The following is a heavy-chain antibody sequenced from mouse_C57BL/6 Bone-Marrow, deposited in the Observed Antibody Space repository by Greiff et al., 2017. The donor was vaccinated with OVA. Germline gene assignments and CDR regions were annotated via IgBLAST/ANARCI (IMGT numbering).Heavy chain of an antibody. CDR1: GFNIKDDY. Sequence: EVQLQQSGAELVRPGASVKLSCTASGFNIKDDYMHWVKQRPEQGLEWIGWIDPENGDTEYASKFQGKATITADTSSNTAYLQLSSLTSEDTAVYYCTLLLRSDDWGQGTTLTVSS. D-gene: IGHD1-1*01. CDR3: TLLLRSDD. V-gene: IGHV14-4*01. J-gene: IGHJ2*01. CDR2: IDPENGDT.